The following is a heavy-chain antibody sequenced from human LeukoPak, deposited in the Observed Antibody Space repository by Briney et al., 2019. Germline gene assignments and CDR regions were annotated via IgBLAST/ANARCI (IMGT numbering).Heavy chain of an antibody. CDR1: GGSISNYY. D-gene: IGHD5-24*01. V-gene: IGHV4-59*01. CDR2: VFSSGST. CDR3: TRRRRDGYNFDL. Sequence: PSETLSLTCTVSGGSISNYYWSWIRQPPGKGLEWIGYVFSSGSTTYNPSLKSRVTISVDTSKNQFSLELSSVTAADTAMYYCTRRRRDGYNFDLWGQGTLVTVSS. J-gene: IGHJ4*02.